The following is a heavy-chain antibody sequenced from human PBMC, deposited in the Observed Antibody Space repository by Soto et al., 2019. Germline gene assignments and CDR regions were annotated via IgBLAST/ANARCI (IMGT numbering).Heavy chain of an antibody. D-gene: IGHD3-22*01. CDR2: VYHTGTT. Sequence: PSETLSLTCVVSGGTVSGDDLYWSWIRHLPGKGLEWIANVYHTGTTYYNPSLKSRVSMSIDTSQNQFSLILSSVTAADTAVHYCARALVTHYNSRDYHFYFAMHVWGQGTSVTVSS. V-gene: IGHV4-30-4*08. CDR1: GGTVSGDDLY. CDR3: ARALVTHYNSRDYHFYFAMHV. J-gene: IGHJ6*02.